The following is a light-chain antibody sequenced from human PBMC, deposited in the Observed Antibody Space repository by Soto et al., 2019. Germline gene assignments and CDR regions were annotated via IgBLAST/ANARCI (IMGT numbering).Light chain of an antibody. V-gene: IGKV3-20*01. CDR1: QSVSSSY. J-gene: IGKJ2*01. CDR2: SGS. CDR3: QQYGSSLYT. Sequence: EIVLTQSPGTLSLSPGETATLSCRANQSVSSSYLAWYQQKPGQAPRLLIYSGSTRATGIPDRFSVSGSGTHFTLTITRLEPEDFSVYYCQQYGSSLYTFGQGTKVEIK.